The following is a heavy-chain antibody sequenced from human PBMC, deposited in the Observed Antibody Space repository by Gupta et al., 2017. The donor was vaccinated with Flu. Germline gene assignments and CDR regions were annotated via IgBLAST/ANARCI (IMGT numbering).Heavy chain of an antibody. CDR2: IDYYGNIR. V-gene: IGHV3-74*01. J-gene: IGHJ4*02. CDR1: W. CDR3: VRDYTGNFDF. Sequence: WMHWVRQAPGKGLVWVSRIDYYGNIRNYADSVRGRFTISRDNATNMLYLQMNSLRAEDTAVYFCVRDYTGNFDFWGQGTLVTVPS. D-gene: IGHD4-17*01.